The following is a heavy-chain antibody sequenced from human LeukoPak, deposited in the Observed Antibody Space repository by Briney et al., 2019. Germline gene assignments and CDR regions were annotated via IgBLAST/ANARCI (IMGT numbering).Heavy chain of an antibody. CDR1: GGSFSDYY. Sequence: SETLSLTCAVYGGSFSDYYWSWIRQPPGKGLEWIGEINHSGSTNYNPSLKSRVTISVDTSKNQFSLKLSSVTAADTAVYYCASLDERDYYFDYWGQGTLVTVSS. CDR2: INHSGST. V-gene: IGHV4-34*01. D-gene: IGHD1-1*01. CDR3: ASLDERDYYFDY. J-gene: IGHJ4*02.